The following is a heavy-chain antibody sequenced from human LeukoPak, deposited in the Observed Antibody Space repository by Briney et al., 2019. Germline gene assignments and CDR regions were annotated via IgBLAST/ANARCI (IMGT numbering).Heavy chain of an antibody. CDR1: GGSISSYY. Sequence: PSETLSLTCTVSGGSISSYYWSWIRQPPGRGLEWIGYIYYSGSTNYNPSLKSRVTISVDTSKNQFSLKLSSVTAADTAVYYCARNRGGYCSGGSCRQFDYWGQGTLVTVSS. CDR2: IYYSGST. D-gene: IGHD2-15*01. J-gene: IGHJ4*02. V-gene: IGHV4-59*01. CDR3: ARNRGGYCSGGSCRQFDY.